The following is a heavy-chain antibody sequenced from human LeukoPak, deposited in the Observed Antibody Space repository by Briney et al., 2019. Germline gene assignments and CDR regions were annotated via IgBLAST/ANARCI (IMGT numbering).Heavy chain of an antibody. CDR2: IYTSGST. Sequence: PSETLSLTCTVSGGSISSYYWSWIRQPAGKGLEWIGRIYTSGSTNYNPSLKSRVTISVDTSKNQFSLKLSSVTAADTAVYYCARDRMRVGFGGFDPWGQGTLVTVSS. D-gene: IGHD3-16*01. V-gene: IGHV4-4*07. J-gene: IGHJ5*02. CDR1: GGSISSYY. CDR3: ARDRMRVGFGGFDP.